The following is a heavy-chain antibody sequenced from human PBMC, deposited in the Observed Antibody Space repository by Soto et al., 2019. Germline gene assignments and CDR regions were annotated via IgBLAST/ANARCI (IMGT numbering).Heavy chain of an antibody. D-gene: IGHD2-2*01. CDR3: ARDLRFTTSPDSWFGP. V-gene: IGHV1-18*04. J-gene: IGHJ5*02. CDR2: ISADTGHT. CDR1: GYTFMSYG. Sequence: QVQLVQSGGEVKKPGASVKVSCKASGYTFMSYGINWVRQAPGQGLEWMGWISADTGHTAYAQKVQDRVTLTTDTSTQTAYMELRSLRSDDTAIYYCARDLRFTTSPDSWFGPWGQGTRVTVSS.